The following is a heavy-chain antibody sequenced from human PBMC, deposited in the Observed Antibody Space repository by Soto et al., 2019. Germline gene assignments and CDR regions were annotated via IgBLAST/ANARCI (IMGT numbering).Heavy chain of an antibody. CDR2: ISAAGDP. CDR1: GFTFRIYD. CDR3: ARTERDFYGLDV. Sequence: EVQLVESGGGLVQPGGSLRPSCEAPGFTFRIYDMHWVRRGTGKGLEWVSGISAAGDPDYADSVEGRFTISRENAQNSFFLQMNSLRAGDTAVYCCARTERDFYGLDVWGQGTTVIVSS. J-gene: IGHJ6*02. V-gene: IGHV3-13*05.